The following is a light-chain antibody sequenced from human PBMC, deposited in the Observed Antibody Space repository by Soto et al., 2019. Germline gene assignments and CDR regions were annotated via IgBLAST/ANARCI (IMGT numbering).Light chain of an antibody. CDR1: QGISNY. J-gene: IGKJ1*01. CDR2: DAS. CDR3: QQYNSYS. Sequence: DIQMTQSPSSLSASVGDRVTITCRASQGISNYLAWYQQKPGTVPKLLIYDASTLHSGVPSRFSGSGSGTEFTLTISSLQPDDFATYYCQQYNSYSFGQGTKVDIK. V-gene: IGKV1-27*01.